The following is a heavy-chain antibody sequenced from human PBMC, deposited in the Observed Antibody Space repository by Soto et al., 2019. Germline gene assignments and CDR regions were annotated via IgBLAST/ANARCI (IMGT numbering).Heavy chain of an antibody. CDR2: ISGSGGST. Sequence: PGGSLRLSCSASVFTFSSYAMNWFRQAPGKGLEWVSAISGSGGSTYYADSVKGRFTISRDNSKNTLYLQVNRLRAEDTAVYYCALGLGDFGGNPLDYWGQGTLVTVSS. V-gene: IGHV3-23*01. CDR3: ALGLGDFGGNPLDY. J-gene: IGHJ4*02. D-gene: IGHD4-17*01. CDR1: VFTFSSYA.